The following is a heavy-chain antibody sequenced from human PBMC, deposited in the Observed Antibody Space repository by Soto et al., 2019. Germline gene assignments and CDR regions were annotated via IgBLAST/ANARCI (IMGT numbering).Heavy chain of an antibody. J-gene: IGHJ6*03. CDR2: IIPILGIA. CDR3: AKGEAPPDYYYYMDV. V-gene: IGHV1-69*02. CDR1: GGTFSSYT. Sequence: ASVKVSCKASGGTFSSYTISWVRQAPGQGLEWMGRIIPILGIANYAQKFQGRVTITADKSTSTAYMELSSLRSEDTAVYYCAKGEAPPDYYYYMDVWGKGTTVTVSS.